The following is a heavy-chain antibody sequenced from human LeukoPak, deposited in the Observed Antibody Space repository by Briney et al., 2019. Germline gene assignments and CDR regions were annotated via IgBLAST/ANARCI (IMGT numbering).Heavy chain of an antibody. D-gene: IGHD3-22*01. J-gene: IGHJ4*02. Sequence: ASVKVSCKASGYTFTVYFMHWVRQAPGQGLEWMGWINPNSGGTNYAQKFQGRVTMTRDTSVSTAYMELSRLRSDDTAVYYCARELNYDSSGYYFDYWGQGTLVTVSS. CDR2: INPNSGGT. V-gene: IGHV1-2*02. CDR1: GYTFTVYF. CDR3: ARELNYDSSGYYFDY.